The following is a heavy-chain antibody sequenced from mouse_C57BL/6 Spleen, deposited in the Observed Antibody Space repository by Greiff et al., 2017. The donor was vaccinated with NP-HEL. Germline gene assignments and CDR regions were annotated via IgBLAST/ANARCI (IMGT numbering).Heavy chain of an antibody. Sequence: EVQLQQSGPELVKPGASVKIPCKASGYTFTDYNMDWVKQSHGKSLEWIGDINPNNGGTIYNQKFKGKATLTVDKSSSTAYMELRSLTSEDTAVYYCARKRGLYGNYYFDYWGQGTTLTVSS. D-gene: IGHD2-1*01. CDR3: ARKRGLYGNYYFDY. CDR2: INPNNGGT. CDR1: GYTFTDYN. J-gene: IGHJ2*01. V-gene: IGHV1-18*01.